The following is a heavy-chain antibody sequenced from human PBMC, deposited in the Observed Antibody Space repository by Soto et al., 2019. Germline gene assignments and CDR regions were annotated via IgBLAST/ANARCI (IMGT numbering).Heavy chain of an antibody. Sequence: PGGSLRLSCAASGFTFSSYSMNWVRQXPGKGLEWVSSISSSSSYIYYADSVKGRFTISRDNAKNSLYLQMNSLGAEDTAVFYCAVGGGGFLAVGFDYWGQGTLVTVSS. CDR1: GFTFSSYS. J-gene: IGHJ4*02. V-gene: IGHV3-21*01. CDR2: ISSSSSYI. CDR3: AVGGGGFLAVGFDY. D-gene: IGHD3-3*01.